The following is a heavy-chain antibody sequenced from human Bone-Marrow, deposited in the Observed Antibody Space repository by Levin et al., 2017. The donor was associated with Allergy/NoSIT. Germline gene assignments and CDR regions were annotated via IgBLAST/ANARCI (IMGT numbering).Heavy chain of an antibody. Sequence: SETLSLTCTVSGGSISSSSYYWGWIRQPPGKGLEWIGSIYYSGSTYYNPSLKSRVTISVDTSKNQFSLKLSSVTAADTAVYYCARHSRDCSSTSCNFDYWGQGTLVTVSS. CDR3: ARHSRDCSSTSCNFDY. CDR1: GGSISSSSYY. CDR2: IYYSGST. J-gene: IGHJ4*02. V-gene: IGHV4-39*01. D-gene: IGHD2-2*01.